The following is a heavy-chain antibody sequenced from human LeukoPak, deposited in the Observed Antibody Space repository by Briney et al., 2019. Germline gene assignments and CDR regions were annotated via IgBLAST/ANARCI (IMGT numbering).Heavy chain of an antibody. Sequence: SETLSLTCTVSGGSISSYYWSWIRQPPGKGLEWIGYIYYSGSTNYNPSLKSRVTISVDTSKNQFSLKLSSVTAADTAVYYCAREKWGTYFDNWDQGTMVTVSS. CDR3: AREKWGTYFDN. CDR2: IYYSGST. D-gene: IGHD1-26*01. J-gene: IGHJ3*02. V-gene: IGHV4-59*01. CDR1: GGSISSYY.